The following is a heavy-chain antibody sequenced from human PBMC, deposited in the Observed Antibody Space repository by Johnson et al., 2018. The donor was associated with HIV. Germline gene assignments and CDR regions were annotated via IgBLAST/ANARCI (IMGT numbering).Heavy chain of an antibody. V-gene: IGHV3-66*01. Sequence: GQLVESGGGLVQPGGSLRLSCAASGFSFSSYWMHWVRQVPGKGLEWVSVINSGGGTYYADSVTGRFTISRDNSKNTLYLQMNSLRAEDTAVYFCARGCRDGYTCDVFDVWGQGTRVTVSS. J-gene: IGHJ3*01. D-gene: IGHD5-24*01. CDR2: INSGGGT. CDR1: GFSFSSYW. CDR3: ARGCRDGYTCDVFDV.